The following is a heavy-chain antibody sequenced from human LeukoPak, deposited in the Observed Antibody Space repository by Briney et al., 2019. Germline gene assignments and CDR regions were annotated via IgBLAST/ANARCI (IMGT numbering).Heavy chain of an antibody. Sequence: VASVKVSCKASGYTFTGYYMHWVRQAPGQGLGWMGWINPNSGGTNYAQKFQGRVTMTRDTSISTAYMELSRLRSDDTAVYYCATHQSASYYYDSSGYYMLDYWGQGTLVTVSS. J-gene: IGHJ4*02. CDR1: GYTFTGYY. D-gene: IGHD3-22*01. V-gene: IGHV1-2*02. CDR2: INPNSGGT. CDR3: ATHQSASYYYDSSGYYMLDY.